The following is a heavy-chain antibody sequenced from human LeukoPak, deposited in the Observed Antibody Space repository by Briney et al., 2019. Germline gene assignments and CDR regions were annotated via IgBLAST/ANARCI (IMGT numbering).Heavy chain of an antibody. D-gene: IGHD6-19*01. J-gene: IGHJ4*02. Sequence: PGGSLRLSCAASGFTFSSYSMKWVRQAPGKGLEWVSYISSSSSTIYYADSVKGRFTISRDNAKNSLYLQMNSLRAEDTAVYHCARGSHSSGWHYLFDYWGQGTLVAVSS. CDR3: ARGSHSSGWHYLFDY. V-gene: IGHV3-48*01. CDR1: GFTFSSYS. CDR2: ISSSSSTI.